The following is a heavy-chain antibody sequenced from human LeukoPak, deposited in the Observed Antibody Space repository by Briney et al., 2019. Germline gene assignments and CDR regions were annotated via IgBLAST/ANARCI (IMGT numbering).Heavy chain of an antibody. D-gene: IGHD3-22*01. Sequence: SETLSLTCTVSGGSISSYYWSWIRQPPGKGLEWIGYIYYSGSTNYNPSLKSRVTISVDTSKNQFSLKLISVTAADTAVYYCGRTYYYDSTLQPAAFDIWGQGKMVTVFS. CDR3: GRTYYYDSTLQPAAFDI. CDR2: IYYSGST. J-gene: IGHJ3*02. CDR1: GGSISSYY. V-gene: IGHV4-59*08.